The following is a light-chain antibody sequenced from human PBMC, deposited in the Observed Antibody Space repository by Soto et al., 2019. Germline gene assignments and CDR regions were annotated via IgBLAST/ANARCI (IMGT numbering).Light chain of an antibody. V-gene: IGLV2-8*01. CDR3: ISYAGSNNFVV. Sequence: QSALTQPPSASGSPGQSVTISCTGTSSDVGVYNYVYWYQQRPGKAPKLMIYEVTKRPSGVPDRFSGSKSGNTASLTVSGLQAEDEADYYCISYAGSNNFVVFGGGTKLTVL. CDR2: EVT. CDR1: SSDVGVYNY. J-gene: IGLJ2*01.